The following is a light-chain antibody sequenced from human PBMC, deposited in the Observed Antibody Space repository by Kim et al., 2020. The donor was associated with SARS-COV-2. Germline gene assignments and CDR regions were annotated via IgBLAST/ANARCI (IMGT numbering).Light chain of an antibody. CDR2: AAS. Sequence: SASIGDRVTITCRASQDINNFLVWFQQKPGKVPQRLIYAASSLQSGVPSRFSGSGSGTDFTLTISSLQPEDFATYYCLQHHSYPYTFGQGTKLEI. CDR1: QDINNF. J-gene: IGKJ2*01. V-gene: IGKV1-17*03. CDR3: LQHHSYPYT.